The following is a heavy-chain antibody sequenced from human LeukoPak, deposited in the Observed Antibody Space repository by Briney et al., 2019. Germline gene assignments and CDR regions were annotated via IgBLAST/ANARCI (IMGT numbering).Heavy chain of an antibody. CDR2: IYSGGST. CDR1: GFTVSSDY. J-gene: IGHJ5*02. Sequence: QPGGSLRLSCAASGFTVSSDYMSWVRQAPGKGLEWVSVIYSGGSTYYADSVKGRFTISRDKSKNTVYLQMNSLRFEDTAMYYCARNWFDRWGQGTLVTVSS. CDR3: ARNWFDR. V-gene: IGHV3-53*05.